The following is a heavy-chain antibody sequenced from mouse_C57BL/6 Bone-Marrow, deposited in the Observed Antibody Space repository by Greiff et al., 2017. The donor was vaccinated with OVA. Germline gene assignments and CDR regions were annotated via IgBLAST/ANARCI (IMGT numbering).Heavy chain of an antibody. Sequence: SGAELARPGASVKLSCKASGYTFTSYGISWVKQRTGQGLEWIGEIYPRSGNTYYNEKFKGKATLTADKSSSTAYMELRSLTSEDSAVYFCARSGPANWFAYWGQGTLVTVSA. J-gene: IGHJ3*01. V-gene: IGHV1-81*01. CDR1: GYTFTSYG. CDR2: IYPRSGNT. D-gene: IGHD3-1*01. CDR3: ARSGPANWFAY.